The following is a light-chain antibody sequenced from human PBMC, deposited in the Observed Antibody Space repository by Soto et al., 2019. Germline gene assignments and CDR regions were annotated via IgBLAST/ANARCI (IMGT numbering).Light chain of an antibody. Sequence: DIVMTQSPDSLAVSLGERATSSCKSSQSVVYSSNNKNYLAWYQQKPGQPPKLLIYWASTRESGVPDRFSGSGSGTDFTLTISSLQAEDVAVYYCQQYYSTPWTFGQGTKV. J-gene: IGKJ1*01. CDR3: QQYYSTPWT. CDR2: WAS. V-gene: IGKV4-1*01. CDR1: QSVVYSSNNKNY.